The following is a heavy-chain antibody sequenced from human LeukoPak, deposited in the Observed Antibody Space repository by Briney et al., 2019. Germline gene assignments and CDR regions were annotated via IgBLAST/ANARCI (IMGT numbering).Heavy chain of an antibody. CDR2: IYYSGST. D-gene: IGHD3-10*01. V-gene: IGHV4-59*08. J-gene: IGHJ4*02. CDR3: ARHSVYYGSGSYRPYFDY. Sequence: SETLSLTCTVSGGSISSYYWSWIRQPPGKGLEWIGYIYYSGSTNYNPSLKSRVTISVDTSKNQFSLKLSSVTAADTAVYYCARHSVYYGSGSYRPYFDYWGQGTLVTVSS. CDR1: GGSISSYY.